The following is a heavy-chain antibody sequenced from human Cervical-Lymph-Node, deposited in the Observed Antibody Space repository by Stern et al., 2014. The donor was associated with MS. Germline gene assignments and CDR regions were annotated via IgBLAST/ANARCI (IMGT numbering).Heavy chain of an antibody. V-gene: IGHV3-33*01. CDR3: ARDSSKGGSNY. Sequence: VQLEESGGGVVQPGRSLRLACAASGFTFSSYGMHWVRQAPDKGLEWVAGIWPDGSNKYYADSVKGRFTISRDNSKNTLYLQMNSLRAEDTAVYYCARDSSKGGSNYWGQGTLVTVSS. CDR1: GFTFSSYG. CDR2: IWPDGSNK. J-gene: IGHJ4*02. D-gene: IGHD2-2*01.